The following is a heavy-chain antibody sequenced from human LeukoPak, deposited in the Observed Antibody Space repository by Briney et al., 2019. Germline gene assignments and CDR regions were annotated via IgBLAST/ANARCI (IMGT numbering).Heavy chain of an antibody. D-gene: IGHD3-16*01. CDR3: AREWGYYDY. CDR2: IASSRNI. J-gene: IGHJ4*02. V-gene: IGHV3-21*01. CDR1: GFTFSTYS. Sequence: PGGSLRLSCAASGFTFSTYSMNWVRQAPGKGLEWVSSIASSRNIYYADSVKGRFTISRDNAKNSLYLQMNSLRAEDTAVYYCAREWGYYDYWGQGTLVTVSS.